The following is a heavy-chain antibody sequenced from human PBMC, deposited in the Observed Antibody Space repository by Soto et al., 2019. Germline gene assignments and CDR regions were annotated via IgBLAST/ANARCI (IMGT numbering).Heavy chain of an antibody. V-gene: IGHV3-23*01. J-gene: IGHJ4*02. CDR3: AKSPHPYYDDSSGYYWVGIDY. CDR2: ISGSGGST. D-gene: IGHD3-22*01. Sequence: EVQLMESGGGLAQPGGSLRLSCAASGFTFSNYAMSWVRQAPGKGLEWVSVISGSGGSTYYADSVKGRFTISRDNSGTTLFLQMNSLRGEDTAVYFCAKSPHPYYDDSSGYYWVGIDYWGQGALFTVSS. CDR1: GFTFSNYA.